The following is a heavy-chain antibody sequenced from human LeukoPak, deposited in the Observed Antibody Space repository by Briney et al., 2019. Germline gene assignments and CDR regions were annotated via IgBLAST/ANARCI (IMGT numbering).Heavy chain of an antibody. CDR1: GGTFSGYA. D-gene: IGHD1-26*01. J-gene: IGHJ4*02. Sequence: ASVKVSCKASGGTFSGYAISWVRQAPGQGLEWMGRIIPILGIANYAQKFQGRVTITADKSTSTAYMELSSLRSEDTAVYYCARVGFAVGAGFDYWGQGTLVTVSS. CDR3: ARVGFAVGAGFDY. CDR2: IIPILGIA. V-gene: IGHV1-69*04.